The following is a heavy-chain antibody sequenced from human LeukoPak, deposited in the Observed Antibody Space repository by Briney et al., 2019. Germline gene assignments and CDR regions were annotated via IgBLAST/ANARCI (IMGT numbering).Heavy chain of an antibody. Sequence: GSLRLSCAASGFIFSNYWMSWVRQAPGKGLEWVANIKQDGSEKYYVDSVKGRFTISRDNAKNSLYLQMNSLRAEDTAVYYCARDLFGDYFDHWGQGILVTVSS. CDR3: ARDLFGDYFDH. J-gene: IGHJ4*02. V-gene: IGHV3-7*01. CDR2: IKQDGSEK. CDR1: GFIFSNYW. D-gene: IGHD3-10*01.